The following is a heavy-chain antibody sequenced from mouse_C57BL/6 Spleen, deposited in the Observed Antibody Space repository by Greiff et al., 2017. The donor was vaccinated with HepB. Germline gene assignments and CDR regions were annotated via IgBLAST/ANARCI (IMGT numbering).Heavy chain of an antibody. Sequence: EVKVVESGGGLVQPGGSMKLSCVASGFTFSNYWMNWVRQSPEKGLEWVAQIRLKSDNYATHYAESVKGRFTISRDDSKSSVYLQMNNLRAEDTGIYYCTAGQLRLRGYFDYWGQGTTLTVSS. D-gene: IGHD3-2*02. CDR2: IRLKSDNYAT. CDR1: GFTFSNYW. CDR3: TAGQLRLRGYFDY. J-gene: IGHJ2*01. V-gene: IGHV6-3*01.